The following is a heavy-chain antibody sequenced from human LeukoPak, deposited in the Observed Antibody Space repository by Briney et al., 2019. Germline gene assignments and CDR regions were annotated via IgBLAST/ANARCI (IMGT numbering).Heavy chain of an antibody. J-gene: IGHJ5*02. D-gene: IGHD3-10*01. Sequence: PSETLSLTCTVSGGSISSYYWSWIRQPPGKGLEWIGYIYYSGSTNYNPSLKSRVTISVDMSKNQFSLKLSSVTAADTAVYYCARTQGRFDPWGQGTLVTVSS. CDR1: GGSISSYY. CDR2: IYYSGST. V-gene: IGHV4-59*01. CDR3: ARTQGRFDP.